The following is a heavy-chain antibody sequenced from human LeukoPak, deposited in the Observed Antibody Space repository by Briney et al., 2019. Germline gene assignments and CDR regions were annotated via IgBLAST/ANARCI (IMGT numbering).Heavy chain of an antibody. CDR2: ISWDGDST. CDR3: AKGGTCSSTSCYTGAIFDY. Sequence: GGSLRPSCAASGFTFDDYAMHWVRQAPGKGLEWVSLISWDGDSTYYADSVKGRFTISRDNSKNSLYLQMNSLRAEDTALYYCAKGGTCSSTSCYTGAIFDYWGQGTLVTVSS. J-gene: IGHJ4*02. CDR1: GFTFDDYA. D-gene: IGHD2-2*02. V-gene: IGHV3-43D*04.